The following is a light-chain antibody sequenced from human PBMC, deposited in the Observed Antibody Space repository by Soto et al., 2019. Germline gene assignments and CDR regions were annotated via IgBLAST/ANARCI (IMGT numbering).Light chain of an antibody. CDR3: QQHGSSPIT. J-gene: IGKJ5*01. CDR1: QSVSAGH. Sequence: EIVLTQSPGTLSLSPGERATLSCRASQSVSAGHLAWYQQKPGQAPRLLIHGASSRATGIPDRFSGSGSGTDFTLTISRLEPEDFAVYYCQQHGSSPITFGQGTRLEIK. CDR2: GAS. V-gene: IGKV3-20*01.